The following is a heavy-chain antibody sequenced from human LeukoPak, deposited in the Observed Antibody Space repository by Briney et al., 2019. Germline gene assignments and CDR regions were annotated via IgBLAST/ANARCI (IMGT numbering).Heavy chain of an antibody. Sequence: ASVKVSCKASGYTFTSYGISWVRHAPRQGLEWMGWISAYNGNTNYAQKLQGRVTMTTDTSTSTAYMELRSLRSDDTAVYCCARDGYIVVVPAAIQAYYYYYYMDVWGNGTTVTVSS. CDR1: GYTFTSYG. CDR3: ARDGYIVVVPAAIQAYYYYYYMDV. V-gene: IGHV1-18*01. D-gene: IGHD2-2*02. J-gene: IGHJ6*03. CDR2: ISAYNGNT.